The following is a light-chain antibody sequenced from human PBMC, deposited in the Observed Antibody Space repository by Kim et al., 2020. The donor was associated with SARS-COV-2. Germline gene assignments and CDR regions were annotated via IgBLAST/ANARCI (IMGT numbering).Light chain of an antibody. V-gene: IGLV2-14*04. Sequence: GPSITISCTGTSSDVGGYNYVSWYQQHPGKAPKLMIYDVSKRPSGVSNRFSGSKSGNTASLTISGLQAEDEADYYCSSYTSSSNVVFGGGTKLTVL. J-gene: IGLJ2*01. CDR3: SSYTSSSNVV. CDR1: SSDVGGYNY. CDR2: DVS.